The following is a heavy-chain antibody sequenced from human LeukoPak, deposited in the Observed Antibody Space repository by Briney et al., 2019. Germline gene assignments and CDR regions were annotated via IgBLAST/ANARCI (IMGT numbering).Heavy chain of an antibody. Sequence: ASVKVSCKASGYTFTSYGISWVRQAPGQGLEWMGWISAYNGNTNYAQKLQGRVTMTRDMSASTVYMELSSLRSEDTAVYYCARVHSSGWQSWDYWGQGTLVTVSS. J-gene: IGHJ4*02. CDR1: GYTFTSYG. D-gene: IGHD6-19*01. V-gene: IGHV1-18*01. CDR2: ISAYNGNT. CDR3: ARVHSSGWQSWDY.